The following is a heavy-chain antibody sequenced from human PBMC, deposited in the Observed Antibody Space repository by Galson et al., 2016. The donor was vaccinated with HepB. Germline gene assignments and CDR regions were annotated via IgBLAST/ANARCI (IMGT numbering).Heavy chain of an antibody. CDR3: ARSHLLGRGFGW. J-gene: IGHJ4*02. CDR1: GDSVSNTNAG. D-gene: IGHD7-27*01. CDR2: TFYRSNWQN. Sequence: CAISGDSVSNTNAGWYWIRQSPSRGLECLGRTFYRSNWQNDYAESVKSRITINADTSRNQFSLHLNSVTPEYTGVYYCARSHLLGRGFGWWGQGTLVTVSS. V-gene: IGHV6-1*01.